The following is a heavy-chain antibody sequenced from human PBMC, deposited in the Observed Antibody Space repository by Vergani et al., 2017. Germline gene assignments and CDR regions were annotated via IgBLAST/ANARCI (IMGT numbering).Heavy chain of an antibody. CDR2: ISGSGGST. CDR1: GFTFSSYA. D-gene: IGHD6-19*01. V-gene: IGHV3-23*01. CDR3: AKDMKWGRIAVADNFISGSKERYYYGMDV. J-gene: IGHJ6*02. Sequence: EVQLLESGGGLVQPGGSLRLSCAASGFTFSSYAMSWVRQAPGKGLEWVSAISGSGGSTYYADPVKGRFTLSRDNSKNTLYLQMNSLRAEDTAVYYCAKDMKWGRIAVADNFISGSKERYYYGMDVWGQGTTVTVSS.